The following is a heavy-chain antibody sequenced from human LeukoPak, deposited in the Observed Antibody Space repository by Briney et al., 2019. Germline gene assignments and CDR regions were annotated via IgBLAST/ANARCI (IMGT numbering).Heavy chain of an antibody. Sequence: PGGSLRLSCAASGFTFSAYEMNWVRQAPGKGLEWVSYIGSSGSTVYYADSVKGRFTISRDNAKNSLYMQMESLRADDTALYYCARSKIDYWGQGTLVTVSS. V-gene: IGHV3-48*03. CDR2: IGSSGSTV. CDR3: ARSKIDY. CDR1: GFTFSAYE. D-gene: IGHD4-11*01. J-gene: IGHJ4*02.